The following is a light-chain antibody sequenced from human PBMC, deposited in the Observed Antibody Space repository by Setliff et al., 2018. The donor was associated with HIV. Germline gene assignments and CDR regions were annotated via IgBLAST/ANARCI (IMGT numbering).Light chain of an antibody. CDR1: SSDVGGYNY. CDR3: SSYSSSSTLV. J-gene: IGLJ2*01. V-gene: IGLV2-14*03. Sequence: QSALTQPASVSASPGQSITISCTGTSSDVGGYNYVSWYQQHPGKAPKLIFYDVRNRPSGVSNRLSGSKSGNTASLTISGLQAEDEADYYCSSYSSSSTLVFGGGTKVTVL. CDR2: DVR.